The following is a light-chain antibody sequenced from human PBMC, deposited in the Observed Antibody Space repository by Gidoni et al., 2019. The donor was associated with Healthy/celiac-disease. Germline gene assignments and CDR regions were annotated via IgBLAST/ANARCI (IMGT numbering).Light chain of an antibody. Sequence: EFVLTQSPATLSLSPGERATPPCRASQGVSSYLAWYQQKPGQAPRLLIYDASNRATGIPARFSGSGPGTDFTLTISSLEPEDFAVYYCQQRSNCPFTFGPGTKVDIK. CDR1: QGVSSY. CDR3: QQRSNCPFT. V-gene: IGKV3D-11*01. CDR2: DAS. J-gene: IGKJ3*01.